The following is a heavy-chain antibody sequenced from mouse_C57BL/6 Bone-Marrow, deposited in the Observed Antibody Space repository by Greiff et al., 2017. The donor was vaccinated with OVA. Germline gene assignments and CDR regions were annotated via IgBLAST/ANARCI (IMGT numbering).Heavy chain of an antibody. V-gene: IGHV2-5*01. CDR2: IWRGGST. D-gene: IGHD2-4*01. CDR1: GFSLTSYG. J-gene: IGHJ3*01. Sequence: VKLMESGPGLVQPSQSLSITCTVSGFSLTSYGLHWVRQSPGKGLEWLGVIWRGGSTDYNAAFMSRLSITKDNSKSQVFFKMNSLQADDTAIYYCAKEAYYDYVFAYWGQGTLVTVSA. CDR3: AKEAYYDYVFAY.